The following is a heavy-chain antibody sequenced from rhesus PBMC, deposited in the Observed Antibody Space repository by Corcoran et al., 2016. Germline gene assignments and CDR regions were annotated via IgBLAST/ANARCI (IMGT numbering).Heavy chain of an antibody. J-gene: IGHJ4*01. CDR3: ARDRCTGSGCYGTFDY. CDR1: GGSISSSY. D-gene: IGHD2-21*01. V-gene: IGHV4-169*02. CDR2: IYGSGRST. Sequence: QLQLQESGPGLVKPSETLSVTCAVSGGSISSSYWSWIRQAPGKGLEWIGYIYGSGRSTNYNPSLKSRVTRSVETSKNQLYLKLSSVTNADTAVYYCARDRCTGSGCYGTFDYWGQGVLVTVSS.